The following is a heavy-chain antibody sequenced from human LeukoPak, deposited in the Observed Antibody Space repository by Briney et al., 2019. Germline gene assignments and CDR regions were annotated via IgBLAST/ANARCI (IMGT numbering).Heavy chain of an antibody. V-gene: IGHV4-39*07. Sequence: GTLRLSCAASGFTFSSYGMSWVRQPPGKGLEWIGSIYYSGSTYYNPSLKSRVTISVDTSKNQFSLKLSSVTAADTAVYYCARDGRTAPLPNQNWFDPWGQGTLVTVSS. CDR1: GFTFSSYG. J-gene: IGHJ5*02. D-gene: IGHD1-14*01. CDR2: IYYSGST. CDR3: ARDGRTAPLPNQNWFDP.